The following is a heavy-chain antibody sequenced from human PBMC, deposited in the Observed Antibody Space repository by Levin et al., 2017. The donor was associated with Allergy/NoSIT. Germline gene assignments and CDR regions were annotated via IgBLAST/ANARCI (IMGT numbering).Heavy chain of an antibody. D-gene: IGHD3-3*01. CDR2: IGSRNAYI. V-gene: IGHV3-21*01. CDR1: GFTFSSYA. Sequence: GGSLRLSCAASGFTFSSYAMNWVRQAPGKGLEWVSSIGSRNAYIYYADSVRGRFTISRDNAKNSLYLQLNSLRAEDTAVYYCARDMETFDCWSASEYWGQGTLVTVSS. J-gene: IGHJ4*02. CDR3: ARDMETFDCWSASEY.